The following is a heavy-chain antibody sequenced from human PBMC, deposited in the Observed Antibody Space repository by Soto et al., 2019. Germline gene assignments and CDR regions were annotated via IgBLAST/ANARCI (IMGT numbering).Heavy chain of an antibody. V-gene: IGHV4-4*02. CDR1: GGSISSSNW. J-gene: IGHJ6*02. D-gene: IGHD2-15*01. CDR3: ARSPVVVVAATHYYYYGMDV. Sequence: SETLSLTCAVSGGSISSSNWWSWVRQPPGKGLEWIGEIYHSGSTNYNPSLKSRVTISVDKSKNQFSLKLSSVTAADTAVYYCARSPVVVVAATHYYYYGMDVWGQGXTVTVYS. CDR2: IYHSGST.